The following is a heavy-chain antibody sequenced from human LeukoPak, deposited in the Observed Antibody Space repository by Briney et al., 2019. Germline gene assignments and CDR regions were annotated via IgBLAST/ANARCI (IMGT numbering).Heavy chain of an antibody. CDR1: GFPFSAYY. CDR2: ISSSGSTI. Sequence: GGSLRLSCAASGFPFSAYYMSWLRQAPGKGLEWVSYISSSGSTIYYADSVKGRFTISRDNAKNSLYLQMDSLRVEDTAVYYCARDPYSGNYGAYYYYYMDVWGKGTTVTISS. CDR3: ARDPYSGNYGAYYYYYMDV. V-gene: IGHV3-11*04. J-gene: IGHJ6*03. D-gene: IGHD1-26*01.